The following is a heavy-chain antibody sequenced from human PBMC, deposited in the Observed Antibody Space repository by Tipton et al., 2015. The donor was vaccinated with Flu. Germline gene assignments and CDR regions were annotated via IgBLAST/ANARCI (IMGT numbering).Heavy chain of an antibody. V-gene: IGHV4-4*07. J-gene: IGHJ4*02. CDR2: IYTSGGT. Sequence: TLSLTCPVSGGSLSSYYWSWIRQPAGKGLEWIGRIYTSGGTKFNPSLRGRLTMSVDASKKEFSLKLSSVTAADTAVYYCARGSGSGTFMIFDFWGQGTLVTVSS. D-gene: IGHD3-10*01. CDR1: GGSLSSYY. CDR3: ARGSGSGTFMIFDF.